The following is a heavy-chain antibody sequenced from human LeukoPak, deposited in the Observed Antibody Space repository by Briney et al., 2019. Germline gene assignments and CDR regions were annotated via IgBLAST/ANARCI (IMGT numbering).Heavy chain of an antibody. V-gene: IGHV3-30*18. Sequence: QPGGSLRLSCAASGFTFSSYGMHWVRQAPGKGLEWVAVISYDGSNKYYADSVKGRFTISRDNSKNTLYLQMNSLRAEDTAVYYCAKDLPPDYWGQGTLATVSS. J-gene: IGHJ4*02. CDR3: AKDLPPDY. CDR1: GFTFSSYG. CDR2: ISYDGSNK.